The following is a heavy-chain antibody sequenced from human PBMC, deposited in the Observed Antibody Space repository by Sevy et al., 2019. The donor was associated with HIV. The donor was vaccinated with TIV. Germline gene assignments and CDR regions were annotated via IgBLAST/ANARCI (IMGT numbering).Heavy chain of an antibody. CDR2: ISSSGTTI. CDR1: GFTFSSYE. Sequence: QLGGSLRLSCAASGFTFSSYEMTWVRQAPGKGLEWISSISSSGTTIYYGDSVEGRFTISRDNPKNSLYLQMNSLRAEDTAVYYCARKGGAYDIGFDPWGQGTLVTVSS. V-gene: IGHV3-48*03. D-gene: IGHD3-22*01. J-gene: IGHJ5*02. CDR3: ARKGGAYDIGFDP.